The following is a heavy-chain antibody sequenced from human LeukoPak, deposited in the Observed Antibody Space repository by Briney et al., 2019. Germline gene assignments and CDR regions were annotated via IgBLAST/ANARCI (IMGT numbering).Heavy chain of an antibody. Sequence: PSETLSLTCTVSGGSISSYYWSWIRQPPGKGLEWIGYIYYSGSTNYNPSLKSRVTISVDTSKNQFSLRLSSVTAADTAVYYCARGIAVAGTIFNYWGQGTLVTVSS. D-gene: IGHD6-19*01. CDR1: GGSISSYY. V-gene: IGHV4-59*01. J-gene: IGHJ4*02. CDR3: ARGIAVAGTIFNY. CDR2: IYYSGST.